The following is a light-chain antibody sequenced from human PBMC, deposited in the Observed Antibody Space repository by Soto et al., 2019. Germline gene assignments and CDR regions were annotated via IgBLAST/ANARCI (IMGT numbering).Light chain of an antibody. V-gene: IGKV1-5*01. CDR2: DAS. Sequence: DIHMTQSPSTLSASVGDRVTITWRASQSVSRWLAWYQQKPGQAPRLLIYDASSLESGVPSRFSGSGSGAEFTLTINSLQPDDFATYYCQQFSAFGQGTKLEIK. CDR1: QSVSRW. J-gene: IGKJ2*01. CDR3: QQFSA.